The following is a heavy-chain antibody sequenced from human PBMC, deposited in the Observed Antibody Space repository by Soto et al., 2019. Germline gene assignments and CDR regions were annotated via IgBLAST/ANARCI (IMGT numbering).Heavy chain of an antibody. CDR3: ARRVGATYYGMDV. CDR2: IYHSGST. J-gene: IGHJ6*02. D-gene: IGHD1-26*01. CDR1: GGSISSSNW. V-gene: IGHV4-4*02. Sequence: PSETLSLTCAVSGGSISSSNWWSWVRQPPGKGLEWIGEIYHSGSTNYNPSLKSRVTISVDKSKNQFSLKLSSVTAADTAVHYFARRVGATYYGMDVCGQGTRVTVSS.